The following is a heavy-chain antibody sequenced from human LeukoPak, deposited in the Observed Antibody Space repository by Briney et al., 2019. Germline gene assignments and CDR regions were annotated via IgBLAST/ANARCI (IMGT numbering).Heavy chain of an antibody. CDR2: ISISGGTT. V-gene: IGHV3-48*03. J-gene: IGHJ4*02. Sequence: GGSLRLSCAASGFTFSSYEMNWVRQAPGKGLDWVSSISISGGTTYYADSVKGRFTISRDNAKNSLYLQMNSLRAEDTAVYYCARGSAYYGDCFDYWGQGTLVTVSS. CDR1: GFTFSSYE. CDR3: ARGSAYYGDCFDY. D-gene: IGHD4-17*01.